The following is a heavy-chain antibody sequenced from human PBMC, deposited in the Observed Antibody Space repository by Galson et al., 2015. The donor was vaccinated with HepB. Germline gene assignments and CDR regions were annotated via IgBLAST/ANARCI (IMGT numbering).Heavy chain of an antibody. Sequence: SVKVSCKASGGSFNNYPINWVRQAPGQGLEWMGGIIAIVGTPTYAQRLQGRVTITADESTSTAYMELSSLRSEDTAVYYCASRESSWNYYYYYYGMDLWGQGTTVTVSS. CDR2: IIAIVGTP. CDR3: ASRESSWNYYYYYYGMDL. V-gene: IGHV1-69*13. J-gene: IGHJ6*02. CDR1: GGSFNNYP. D-gene: IGHD6-6*01.